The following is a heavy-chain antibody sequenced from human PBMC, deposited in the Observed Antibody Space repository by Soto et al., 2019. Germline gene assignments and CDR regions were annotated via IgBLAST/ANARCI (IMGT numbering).Heavy chain of an antibody. D-gene: IGHD3-22*01. CDR1: GDSISNSRFY. CDR2: IYHTGNA. Sequence: SETLFLTCSVSGDSISNSRFYWAWIRQPPGEGMEWIGSIYHTGNAYYNPSLKSRVTISVDTSKNQFSLKLTSVTAADAALYYCARDFFDSSDYTTNWFDPWGQGTLVTVSS. CDR3: ARDFFDSSDYTTNWFDP. J-gene: IGHJ5*02. V-gene: IGHV4-39*01.